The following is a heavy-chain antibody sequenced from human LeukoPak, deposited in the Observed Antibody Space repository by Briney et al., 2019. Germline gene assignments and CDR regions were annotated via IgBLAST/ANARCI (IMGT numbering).Heavy chain of an antibody. Sequence: PGGSLRLSCAASGFTFTDYAMSWVRQAPGKGLEWVSAISGSGASTYYADSVKGRFTISRDNSKNTLYLQMNSLRAEDTALYYCAKDERGGYSYGSYFDSWGQGILVTVSS. V-gene: IGHV3-23*01. CDR1: GFTFTDYA. J-gene: IGHJ4*02. CDR3: AKDERGGYSYGSYFDS. D-gene: IGHD5-18*01. CDR2: ISGSGAST.